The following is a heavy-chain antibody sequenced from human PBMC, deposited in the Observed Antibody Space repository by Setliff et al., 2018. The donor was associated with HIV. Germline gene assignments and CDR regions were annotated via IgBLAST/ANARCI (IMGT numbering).Heavy chain of an antibody. J-gene: IGHJ6*02. CDR1: GYTFTGHY. CDR2: VNPNSGDA. Sequence: ASVKVSCKASGYTFTGHYLHWVRQAPGQGLEWLGWVNPNSGDAIYAQNFQGRVTMTRDTSINAAYMELRGLRSDDTAAYYCARNFGLSPSGKYYYYYGMGIWGQGTTVTVSS. CDR3: ARNFGLSPSGKYYYYYGMGI. V-gene: IGHV1-2*02. D-gene: IGHD3-10*01.